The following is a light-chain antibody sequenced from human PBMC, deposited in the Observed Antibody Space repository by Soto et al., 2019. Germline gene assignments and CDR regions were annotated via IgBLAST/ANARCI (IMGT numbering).Light chain of an antibody. J-gene: IGLJ3*02. V-gene: IGLV1-51*02. CDR1: SSNIGNNY. CDR3: GTWDTSLTAGV. CDR2: ENH. Sequence: QSVLTQPPSVSAAPGQKVTISCSGSSSNIGNNYVSWYQQLPGTAPKLLIYENHKRPSGIPDRFSGSKSGTSAALGITGLQTGDEADYYCGTWDTSLTAGVFGGVTKLTVL.